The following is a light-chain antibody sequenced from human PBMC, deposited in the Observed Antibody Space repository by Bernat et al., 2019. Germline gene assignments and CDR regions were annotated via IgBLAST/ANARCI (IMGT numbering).Light chain of an antibody. J-gene: IGLJ1*01. V-gene: IGLV1-44*01. CDR1: SSNIGSNT. CDR2: SNN. Sequence: QSVLTQPPSASGTPGQRVTISCSGSSSNIGSNTVNWYQQLPGTAPKLLIYSNNQRPSGVPDRFSGSKSGNTASLTVSGLQAEDEADYYCSSYAGSNNLGFGTGTKVTVL. CDR3: SSYAGSNNLG.